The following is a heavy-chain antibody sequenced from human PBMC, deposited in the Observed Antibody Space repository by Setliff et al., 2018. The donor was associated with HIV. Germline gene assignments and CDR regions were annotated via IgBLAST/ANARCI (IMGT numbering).Heavy chain of an antibody. J-gene: IGHJ3*02. V-gene: IGHV4-39*01. CDR1: GVSTTSSSYY. CDR2: VYSSGST. D-gene: IGHD3-3*01. Sequence: SETLSLTCTVSGVSTTSSSYYWGWIRQPPGKGLDWIGYVYSSGSTYYNPSLKSRLTISVDTSKNQFSLNLTSVTAADTAVYYCARSKTFYDFWGGYYTHGAFKIWGLGTMVTV. CDR3: ARSKTFYDFWGGYYTHGAFKI.